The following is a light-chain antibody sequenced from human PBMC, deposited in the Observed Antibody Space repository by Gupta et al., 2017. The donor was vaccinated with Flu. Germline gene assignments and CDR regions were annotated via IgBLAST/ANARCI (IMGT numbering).Light chain of an antibody. CDR2: WAS. Sequence: DIVMTQSPDSLAVSLGERATINCKSSQSVLYSSNNKNYLAWYQQKPGQPPKLLIYWASTRESGVPDRFSGSGSGTDFTLTISSLQAEDVAVYYCQQYYSNPCTFGGTKLDIK. CDR1: QSVLYSSNNKNY. CDR3: QQYYSNPCT. J-gene: IGKJ2*02. V-gene: IGKV4-1*01.